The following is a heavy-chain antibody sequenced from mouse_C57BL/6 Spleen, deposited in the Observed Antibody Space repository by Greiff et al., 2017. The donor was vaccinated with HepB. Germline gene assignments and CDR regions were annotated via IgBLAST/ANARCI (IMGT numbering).Heavy chain of an antibody. CDR1: GYTFTSYW. V-gene: IGHV1-55*01. CDR2: IYPGSGST. J-gene: IGHJ4*01. CDR3: ARWVYDKYAMDY. Sequence: QVQLQQPGAELVKPGASVKMSCKASGYTFTSYWLTWVKQRPGQGLEWIGDIYPGSGSTNYNEKFKSKATLTVDTSSSTAYMQLSSLTSEDSAVYYCARWVYDKYAMDYWGQGTSVTVSS. D-gene: IGHD2-3*01.